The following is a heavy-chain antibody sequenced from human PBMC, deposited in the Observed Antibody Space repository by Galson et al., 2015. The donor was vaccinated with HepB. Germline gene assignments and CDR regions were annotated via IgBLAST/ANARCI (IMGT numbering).Heavy chain of an antibody. Sequence: AISGDSVTSNSATWNWVRQSPSRGLEWLGRTYYRSKWFNTYAASVKGRITINPDTSKNHFSLKLSSVTAADTAVYYCARASDGSGTFYYYMDVWGKGTTVTVSS. CDR2: TYYRSKWFN. CDR1: GDSVTSNSAT. V-gene: IGHV6-1*01. CDR3: ARASDGSGTFYYYMDV. D-gene: IGHD3-10*01. J-gene: IGHJ6*03.